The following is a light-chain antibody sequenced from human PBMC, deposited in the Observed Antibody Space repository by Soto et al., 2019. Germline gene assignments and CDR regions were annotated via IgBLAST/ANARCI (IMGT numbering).Light chain of an antibody. Sequence: AQSPATLSSFPGDRVTLSCRASQSISSWLAWYQQKPGKAPKLLIYDASSLESGVPSRFSGSGSGTEFTLTISSLQPDDFATYYCQHYNSYSEAFGQGTKVDIK. J-gene: IGKJ1*01. CDR1: QSISSW. CDR2: DAS. V-gene: IGKV1-5*01. CDR3: QHYNSYSEA.